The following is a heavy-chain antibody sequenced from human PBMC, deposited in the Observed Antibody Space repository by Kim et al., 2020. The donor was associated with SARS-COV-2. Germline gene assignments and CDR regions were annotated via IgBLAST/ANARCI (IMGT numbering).Heavy chain of an antibody. Sequence: DPGQGRFTLSRDNSKNTLYLQMNSRRAEDTAVYYCARGGYSSSWGTFDPWGQGTLVTVSS. J-gene: IGHJ5*02. CDR3: ARGGYSSSWGTFDP. V-gene: IGHV3-53*01. D-gene: IGHD6-13*01.